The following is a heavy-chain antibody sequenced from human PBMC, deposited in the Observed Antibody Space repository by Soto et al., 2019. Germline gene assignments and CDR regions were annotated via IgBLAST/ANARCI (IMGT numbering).Heavy chain of an antibody. CDR2: IVVGSGNT. CDR3: AADPYCGGDCYFDY. J-gene: IGHJ4*02. D-gene: IGHD2-21*02. V-gene: IGHV1-58*01. CDR1: GFTFFTSA. Sequence: SVKVSCKASGFTFFTSAVQWVRQARGQRLEWIGWIVVGSGNTNYAQKFQERVTITRDMSTNTDYMELSSLGSEDTAVYYCAADPYCGGDCYFDYWGQGIMVTVSS.